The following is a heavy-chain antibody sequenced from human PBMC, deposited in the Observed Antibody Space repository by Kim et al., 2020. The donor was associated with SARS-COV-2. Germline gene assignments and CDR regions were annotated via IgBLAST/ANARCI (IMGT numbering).Heavy chain of an antibody. Sequence: GESLKISCQASGYNFGTFFISWVRQTPEKGLEWLGRIDPDDSHSQYSPSFQGHVTFSAAKSLTTAYVQWSSLKASDSGIYYCARLRGNVLTGYHFDYWGQ. D-gene: IGHD3-9*01. J-gene: IGHJ4*02. CDR2: IDPDDSHS. V-gene: IGHV5-10-1*01. CDR3: ARLRGNVLTGYHFDY. CDR1: GYNFGTFF.